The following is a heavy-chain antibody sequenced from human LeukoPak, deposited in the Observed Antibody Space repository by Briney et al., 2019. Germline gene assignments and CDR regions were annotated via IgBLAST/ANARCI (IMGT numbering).Heavy chain of an antibody. Sequence: SETLSLTRTVSGGSLSSHYWSWIRQPPGKGLELIGHIFSTGTTFYNPSLSSRVSISLDTSRNQFFLRLTSVTPADTALYYCARFSSGCSTASCYLTNWGQGILVTVSS. V-gene: IGHV4-59*11. CDR1: GGSLSSHY. J-gene: IGHJ4*02. CDR2: IFSTGTT. CDR3: ARFSSGCSTASCYLTN. D-gene: IGHD2-2*01.